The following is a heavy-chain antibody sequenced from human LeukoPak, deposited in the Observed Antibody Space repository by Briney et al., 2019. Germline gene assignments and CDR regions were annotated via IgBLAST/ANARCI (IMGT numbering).Heavy chain of an antibody. V-gene: IGHV4-39*01. J-gene: IGHJ4*02. CDR2: IYYSGST. CDR3: ASTMTTLTTSDF. D-gene: IGHD4-17*01. CDR1: GGSVSNGSLY. Sequence: PSETLSLTCTVSGGSVSNGSLYWGWIRQPPGKGLEWIGTIYYSGSTYYNPSLKSRAIISVDTSKNQFSLKLSSVTAADTAVYYCASTMTTLTTSDFWGQGTLVTVSS.